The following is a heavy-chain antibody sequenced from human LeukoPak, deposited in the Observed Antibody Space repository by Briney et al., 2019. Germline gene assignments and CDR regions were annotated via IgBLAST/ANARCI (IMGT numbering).Heavy chain of an antibody. V-gene: IGHV4-39*07. Sequence: PSETLSLTCTVSGGSISSSSYYWGWIRQPPGKGLEWIGSIYYSGSTYYNPSLKSRVTISVDTSKNQFSLKLSSVTAADTAVYYCASIRYSYGLYYFDYWGQGTLVTVSS. CDR3: ASIRYSYGLYYFDY. D-gene: IGHD5-18*01. CDR1: GGSISSSSYY. J-gene: IGHJ4*02. CDR2: IYYSGST.